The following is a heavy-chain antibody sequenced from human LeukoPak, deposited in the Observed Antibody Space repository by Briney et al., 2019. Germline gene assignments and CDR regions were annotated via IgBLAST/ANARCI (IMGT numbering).Heavy chain of an antibody. J-gene: IGHJ3*02. CDR2: INSDGSST. D-gene: IGHD2-8*01. CDR1: GFIVSRYS. Sequence: GGSLRLSCAASGFIVSRYSVAWVRQAPGKGLVWVSRINSDGSSTSYADSVKGRFTISRDNAKNTLYLQMNSLRAEDTAVYYCARASLMTRAFDIWGQGTTVTVSS. CDR3: ARASLMTRAFDI. V-gene: IGHV3-74*01.